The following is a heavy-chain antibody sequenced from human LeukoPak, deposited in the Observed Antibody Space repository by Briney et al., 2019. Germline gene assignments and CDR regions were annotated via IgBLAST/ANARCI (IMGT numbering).Heavy chain of an antibody. J-gene: IGHJ4*02. D-gene: IGHD2-15*01. CDR1: GGSISNGSYY. V-gene: IGHV4-61*02. CDR2: IYTSGST. Sequence: SETLSLTCTVSGGSISNGSYYWTWIRQPAGKGLECIGRIYTSGSTNYNPSLKSRVTISVDTSKNQFSLKLTSVTAADTAVYYCARSSCSGGSYYDNRGYFDYWGQGTLVTVSS. CDR3: ARSSCSGGSYYDNRGYFDY.